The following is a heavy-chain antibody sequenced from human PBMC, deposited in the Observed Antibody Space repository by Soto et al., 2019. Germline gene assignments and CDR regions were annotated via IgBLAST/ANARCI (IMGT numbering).Heavy chain of an antibody. J-gene: IGHJ6*02. V-gene: IGHV3-30*18. CDR3: AKDHHVAVAGIYYYYYGMDV. Sequence: HPGGSLRLSCAASGFTFSSYGMHWVRQAPGKGLEWVAVISYDGSNKYYADSVKGRFTISRDNSKNTLYLQMNSLRAEDTAVYYCAKDHHVAVAGIYYYYYGMDVWGQGTTVTVSS. CDR1: GFTFSSYG. CDR2: ISYDGSNK. D-gene: IGHD6-19*01.